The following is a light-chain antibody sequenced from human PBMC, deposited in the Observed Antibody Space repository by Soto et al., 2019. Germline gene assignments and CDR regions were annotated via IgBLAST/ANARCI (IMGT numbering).Light chain of an antibody. CDR1: QSVSNN. J-gene: IGKJ2*01. CDR2: GAS. V-gene: IGKV3-15*01. CDR3: QQYDNWPPYT. Sequence: DIVMTQSPATLSVSPGERATLSCRASQSVSNNLAWYQQKPGQAPRLLIYGASTRATGIPARFSGSGSGTEFTLTISSLQSEDFAFYYCQQYDNWPPYTFGRGTKLEIK.